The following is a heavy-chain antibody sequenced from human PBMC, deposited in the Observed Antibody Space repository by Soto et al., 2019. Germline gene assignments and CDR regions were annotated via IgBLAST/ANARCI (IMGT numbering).Heavy chain of an antibody. J-gene: IGHJ6*02. CDR3: ASLYGSGIGGYYYGMDV. Sequence: GESLKISCKGSGYSFTSYWIGWVRQVPGKGLEWMGIIYPGDSDTRYSPSFQGQVTISADKSISTAYLQWSSLKASDTAMYYCASLYGSGIGGYYYGMDVWGQGTTVTVSS. V-gene: IGHV5-51*01. D-gene: IGHD3-10*01. CDR2: IYPGDSDT. CDR1: GYSFTSYW.